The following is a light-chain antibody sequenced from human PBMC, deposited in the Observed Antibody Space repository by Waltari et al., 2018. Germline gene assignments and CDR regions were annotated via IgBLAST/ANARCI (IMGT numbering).Light chain of an antibody. CDR1: QGISNW. Sequence: IQMTQSQSSVSASIGDRVTITCRASQGISNWLAWYQQKPGKAPKLLIYSASNSQSGVPSRFSGSGSGTDFTLTITSLQPEDFATYYCQQTDTFPYTFGQGTKLQIK. CDR2: SAS. J-gene: IGKJ2*01. CDR3: QQTDTFPYT. V-gene: IGKV1D-12*01.